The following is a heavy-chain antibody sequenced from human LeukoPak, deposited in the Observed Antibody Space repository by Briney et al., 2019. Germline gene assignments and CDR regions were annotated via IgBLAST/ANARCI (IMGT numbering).Heavy chain of an antibody. CDR3: ARTFSSATFWLDYFDY. CDR1: GFTVSSNY. V-gene: IGHV3-53*01. Sequence: RSGGSLRLSCAASGFTVSSNYMSWVRQAPGKGLEWVSVIYSGGSTYYADSVKGRFTIYRDNSKNMLYLQMNSLRAEDTAVYYCARTFSSATFWLDYFDYWGQGTLVTVSS. CDR2: IYSGGST. J-gene: IGHJ4*01. D-gene: IGHD2/OR15-2a*01.